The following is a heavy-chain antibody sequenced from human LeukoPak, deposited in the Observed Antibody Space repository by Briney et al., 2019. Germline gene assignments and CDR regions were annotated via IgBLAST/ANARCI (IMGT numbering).Heavy chain of an antibody. CDR2: IYHSGST. CDR3: ARGSYYDSSGYYSIGVVDY. J-gene: IGHJ4*02. CDR1: GYSISSGYY. Sequence: PSETLSPTCAVSGYSISSGYYWGWIRQPPGKGLEWIGSIYHSGSTYYNPSLKSRVTISVDTSKNQFSLKLSSVTAADTAVYYCARGSYYDSSGYYSIGVVDYWGQGTLVTVSS. D-gene: IGHD3-22*01. V-gene: IGHV4-38-2*01.